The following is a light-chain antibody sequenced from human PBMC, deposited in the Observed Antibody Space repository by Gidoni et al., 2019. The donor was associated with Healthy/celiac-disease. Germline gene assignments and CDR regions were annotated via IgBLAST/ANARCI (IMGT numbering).Light chain of an antibody. CDR2: KAS. J-gene: IGKJ1*01. CDR1: QSISSW. Sequence: DIQMTQSPSTLSASVGDRVTITCRASQSISSWLAWYQQKPGKAPKVLIYKASSLESGVPPRFSVSGSGTEFTLTISSLQPDDFATYYCQQYDSYWTFGQGTKVEIK. V-gene: IGKV1-5*03. CDR3: QQYDSYWT.